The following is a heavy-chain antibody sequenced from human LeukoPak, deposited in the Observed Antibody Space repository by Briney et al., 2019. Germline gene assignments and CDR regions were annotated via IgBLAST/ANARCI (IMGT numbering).Heavy chain of an antibody. D-gene: IGHD2-15*01. CDR1: GYTFSDYF. V-gene: IGHV1-2*02. Sequence: ASVKVSCKASGYTFSDYFINWVRLAPGQRLEWMGWINPSTGGTNYAPKFQGRITLTRDTSLRTAYMDVTRLRSDDTAVYFCATRVPRHSRGYVTPGLYFQQWGQGTLVTVSS. J-gene: IGHJ1*01. CDR3: ATRVPRHSRGYVTPGLYFQQ. CDR2: INPSTGGT.